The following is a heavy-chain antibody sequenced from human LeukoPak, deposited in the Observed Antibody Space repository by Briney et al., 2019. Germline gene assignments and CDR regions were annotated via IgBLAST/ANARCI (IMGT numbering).Heavy chain of an antibody. CDR2: IYYSGST. D-gene: IGHD3-10*01. V-gene: IGHV4-59*01. CDR1: GGSFSGYY. J-gene: IGHJ6*03. CDR3: ARDSPYYYGSGSATYYMDV. Sequence: SETLSLTCAVYGGSFSGYYWSWIRQPPGKGLEWIGYIYYSGSTNYNPSLKSRVTTSVDTSKNQFSLKLSSVTAADTAVYYRARDSPYYYGSGSATYYMDVWGKGTTVTISS.